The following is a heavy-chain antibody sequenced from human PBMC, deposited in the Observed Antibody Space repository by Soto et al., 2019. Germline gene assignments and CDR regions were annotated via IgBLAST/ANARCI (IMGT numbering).Heavy chain of an antibody. CDR3: ARQIYDSDTGPSFQYYFDS. Sequence: GESLKISCKGSGYSFAGYWITWVRQKPGKGLEWMGRIDPSDSQTYYSPSFRGHVTISVTKSITTVFLQWSSLRASDTAMYYCARQIYDSDTGPSFQYYFDSWGQGTPVTVSS. J-gene: IGHJ4*02. CDR1: GYSFAGYW. CDR2: IDPSDSQT. D-gene: IGHD3-22*01. V-gene: IGHV5-10-1*01.